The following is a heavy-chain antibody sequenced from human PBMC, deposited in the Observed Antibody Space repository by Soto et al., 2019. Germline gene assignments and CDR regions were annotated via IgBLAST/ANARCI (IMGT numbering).Heavy chain of an antibody. D-gene: IGHD2-21*01. CDR1: GFTFSNYA. J-gene: IGHJ4*02. V-gene: IGHV3-23*01. Sequence: EVQLLESGGGLVQPGGSLRLSCAASGFTFSNYAMSWVRQAPGKGLEWVSGINARADSTQYADSVKGRFTISRDNSKNSLYRQMNSLRVENTAMYYCAKGCATECYRIEYWCQGTLVTVSS. CDR2: INARADST. CDR3: AKGCATECYRIEY.